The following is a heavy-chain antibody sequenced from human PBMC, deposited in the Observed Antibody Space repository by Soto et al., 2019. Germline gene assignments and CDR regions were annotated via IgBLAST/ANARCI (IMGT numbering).Heavy chain of an antibody. CDR1: GFTFTNYA. CDR3: AKGPPVVRGVVGWCDP. D-gene: IGHD3-10*01. Sequence: EVQLLESGGGLVQPGGSLRLSCAASGFTFTNYAMHWVRQAPGKGLEWLSSISGSGGNTYSADSVKGRFTIARDNSKNTLYLQMHSLRVEDTAVYFCAKGPPVVRGVVGWCDPWGKGTLVTVSS. CDR2: ISGSGGNT. V-gene: IGHV3-23*01. J-gene: IGHJ5*02.